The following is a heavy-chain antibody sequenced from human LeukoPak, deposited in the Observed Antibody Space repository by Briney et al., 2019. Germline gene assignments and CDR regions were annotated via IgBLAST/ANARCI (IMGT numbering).Heavy chain of an antibody. CDR3: ASGELDSLYYFDY. D-gene: IGHD1-1*01. Sequence: GGSLRLSCAASGFPFSTYWMSWVRQAPGKGLEWVANINQDGTEKYYVDSVKGRFTISRDNAKNTLYLQMNSLRPEDTAVYFCASGELDSLYYFDYWGQGTLVTVSS. CDR1: GFPFSTYW. CDR2: INQDGTEK. J-gene: IGHJ4*02. V-gene: IGHV3-7*01.